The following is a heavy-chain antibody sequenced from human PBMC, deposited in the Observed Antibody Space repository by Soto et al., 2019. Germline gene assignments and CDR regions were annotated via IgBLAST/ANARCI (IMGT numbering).Heavy chain of an antibody. CDR1: GGSISSSSYY. D-gene: IGHD2-15*01. CDR2: IYYSGST. Sequence: PSETLSLTCTVSGGSISSSSYYWGWIRQPPGKGLEWIGSIYYSGSTYYNPSLKSRVTISVDTSKNQFSLKLSSVTAADTAVYYCARLGYCSGGSCYSTSDWFAPWGQGTLVTVSS. V-gene: IGHV4-39*01. J-gene: IGHJ5*02. CDR3: ARLGYCSGGSCYSTSDWFAP.